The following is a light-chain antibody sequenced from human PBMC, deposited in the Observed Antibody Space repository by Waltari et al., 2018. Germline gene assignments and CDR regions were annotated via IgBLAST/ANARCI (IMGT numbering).Light chain of an antibody. CDR3: QQYNNWPPWT. CDR1: QSVGSN. Sequence: ETVMTQSPAILSVSPGDTATLSCRASQSVGSNLAWYQQKPGQAPRLLIYGASTRATGIPAKFSGSGSGTEFTLTISSLQSEDFAVYYCQQYNNWPPWTFGQGTKVEI. J-gene: IGKJ1*01. V-gene: IGKV3-15*01. CDR2: GAS.